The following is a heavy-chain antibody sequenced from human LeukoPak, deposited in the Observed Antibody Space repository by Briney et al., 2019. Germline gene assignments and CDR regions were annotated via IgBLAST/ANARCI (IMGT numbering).Heavy chain of an antibody. V-gene: IGHV3-23*01. Sequence: GGSLRLSCAASGFTFSSYAMSWVRQAPGKGLEWVAGISGSGGSTYYADSVKGRFTISRDNSKNTLYLQMNSLRAEDTAVYYCARDGGYCSGGSCYRTDYWGQGTLVTVSS. CDR1: GFTFSSYA. CDR3: ARDGGYCSGGSCYRTDY. J-gene: IGHJ4*02. CDR2: ISGSGGST. D-gene: IGHD2-15*01.